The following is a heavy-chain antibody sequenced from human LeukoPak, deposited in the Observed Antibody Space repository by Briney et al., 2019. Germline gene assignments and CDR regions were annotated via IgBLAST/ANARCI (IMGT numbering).Heavy chain of an antibody. CDR3: ARSNYYGSGSYYMDVGFDY. D-gene: IGHD3-10*01. Sequence: SETLSLTCTVSGGSISSGDYYWSWIRQPPGKGLEWIGYIYYSGSTYYNPSLKSRVTISVDTSKNQLSLKLSSVTAADTAVYYCARSNYYGSGSYYMDVGFDYWGQGTLVTVYS. CDR1: GGSISSGDYY. CDR2: IYYSGST. J-gene: IGHJ4*02. V-gene: IGHV4-30-4*01.